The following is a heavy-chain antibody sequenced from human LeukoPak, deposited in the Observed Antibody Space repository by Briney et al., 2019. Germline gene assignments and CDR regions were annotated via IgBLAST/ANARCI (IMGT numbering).Heavy chain of an antibody. CDR2: ISPSGDIT. J-gene: IGHJ4*02. CDR3: AKDLSREAAAGTGDY. D-gene: IGHD6-13*01. CDR1: GFTFSNHG. Sequence: PGGSLRLSCAASGFTFSNHGMNWVRQAPGKGLEWVSGISPSGDITYYADSVKGRFTISRDNSKNTLYLQMNSLRAEDTAVYYCAKDLSREAAAGTGDYWGQGTLVTVSS. V-gene: IGHV3-23*01.